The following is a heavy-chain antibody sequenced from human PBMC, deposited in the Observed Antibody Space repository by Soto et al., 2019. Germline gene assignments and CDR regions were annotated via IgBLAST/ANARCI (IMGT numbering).Heavy chain of an antibody. J-gene: IGHJ6*02. CDR1: GFTFNNYG. D-gene: IGHD6-13*01. V-gene: IGHV3-33*01. Sequence: GSLRLSCAASGFTFNNYGMHWVRPAPGKGLEWVAVIWNDGNGYYYANSVKGRFTISRDNSKNTLYLQMSSLRAEDTAVYYCARRQISPPTRGAASARGGMDVWGQGTTVTVSS. CDR3: ARRQISPPTRGAASARGGMDV. CDR2: IWNDGNGY.